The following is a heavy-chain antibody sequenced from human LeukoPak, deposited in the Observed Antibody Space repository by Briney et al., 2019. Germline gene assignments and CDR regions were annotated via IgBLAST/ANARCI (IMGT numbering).Heavy chain of an antibody. CDR3: ARDLRLGN. J-gene: IGHJ4*02. CDR1: GFTFSNAW. D-gene: IGHD5-12*01. CDR2: IYSGGST. Sequence: GGSLRLSCAASGFTFSNAWMNWVRQAPGKGLEWVSVIYSGGSTYYADSVKGRFTISRDNSKNTLYLQMNSLRAEDTAVYYCARDLRLGNWGQGTLVTVSS. V-gene: IGHV3-53*01.